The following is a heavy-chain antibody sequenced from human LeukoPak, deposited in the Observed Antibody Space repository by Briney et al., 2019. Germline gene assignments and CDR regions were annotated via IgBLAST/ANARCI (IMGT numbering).Heavy chain of an antibody. V-gene: IGHV4-30-2*01. J-gene: IGHJ6*02. Sequence: SETLSLTCAVSGGSISGSSFSWSWIRQPPGKGLEWIGSIYHSGSTYYNPSLKSRVTISVDRSKNQFSLKLTSVTAADTAVYYCARVLQVVPAAAGGYYYGMDVWGQGTTVTVSS. CDR1: GGSISGSSFS. CDR3: ARVLQVVPAAAGGYYYGMDV. CDR2: IYHSGST. D-gene: IGHD2-2*01.